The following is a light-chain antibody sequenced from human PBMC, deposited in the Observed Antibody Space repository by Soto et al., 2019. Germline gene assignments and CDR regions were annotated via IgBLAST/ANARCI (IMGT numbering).Light chain of an antibody. V-gene: IGKV1-33*01. Sequence: DIQMTQSPSSRSASVGGRGTSTCQASQDINKNLIWYQQKPGKAPKLLIYDASDLETGVPSRFSGSGSGTGFTFTISSLQPEDFATYYCQQYESLPLTFGQGTRLEIK. CDR3: QQYESLPLT. CDR1: QDINKN. J-gene: IGKJ5*01. CDR2: DAS.